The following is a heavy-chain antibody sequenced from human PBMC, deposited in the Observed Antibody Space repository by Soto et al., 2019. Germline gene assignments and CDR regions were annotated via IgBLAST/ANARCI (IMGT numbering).Heavy chain of an antibody. J-gene: IGHJ4*02. CDR2: IYHSGST. D-gene: IGHD3-22*01. CDR3: ARYARYYYDSSGYYSGFDY. CDR1: GGSISSSNW. V-gene: IGHV4-4*02. Sequence: SETLSLTCAVSGGSISSSNWWSWVRQPPGKGLEWIGEIYHSGSTNYNPSLKSRVTISVDKSKNQFSLKLSSVTAADTAVYYCARYARYYYDSSGYYSGFDYWGQGTLVTV.